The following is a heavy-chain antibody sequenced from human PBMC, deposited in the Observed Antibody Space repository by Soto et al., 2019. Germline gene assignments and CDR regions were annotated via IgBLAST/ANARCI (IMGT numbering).Heavy chain of an antibody. Sequence: SETLSLTCTVSGSSISSYYWSWIRQPPGKGLEWIGYIYYSGSTNYNPSLKSRVTISVDTSKNQFSLKLSSVTAADTAVYYCARRGRYCGGGSCYQYDAFDIGGQGTRVTVSS. CDR2: IYYSGST. CDR1: GSSISSYY. CDR3: ARRGRYCGGGSCYQYDAFDI. J-gene: IGHJ3*02. D-gene: IGHD2-15*01. V-gene: IGHV4-59*08.